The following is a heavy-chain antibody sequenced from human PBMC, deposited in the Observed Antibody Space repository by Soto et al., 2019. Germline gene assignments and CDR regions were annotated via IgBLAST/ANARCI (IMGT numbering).Heavy chain of an antibody. CDR1: GYSFTDYH. CDR2: INPKSGGT. J-gene: IGHJ6*02. CDR3: ARGHSTDCSNGVCSFFYNHEMDV. D-gene: IGHD2-8*01. V-gene: IGHV1-2*04. Sequence: ASVKLSCKPSGYSFTDYHMHWVRQAPGQGLECLGRINPKSGGTSTAQKFQGWVTMTRDRSISTVYMELTRLRSDDTAVYFCARGHSTDCSNGVCSFFYNHEMDVWGQGTTVTAP.